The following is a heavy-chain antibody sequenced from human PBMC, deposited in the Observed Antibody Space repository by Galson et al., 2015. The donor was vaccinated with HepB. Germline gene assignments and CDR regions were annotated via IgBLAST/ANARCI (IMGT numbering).Heavy chain of an antibody. V-gene: IGHV1-69*13. D-gene: IGHD6-19*01. Sequence: SVKVSCKASGGTFSGYAISWVRQAPGQGLEWMGGIIPIFGTANYAQKFQGRVTITADGSTSTAYMELSRLRSDDTAVYYCARATVDLYYYYMDVWGTGTTVTVSS. CDR3: ARATVDLYYYYMDV. CDR1: GGTFSGYA. J-gene: IGHJ6*03. CDR2: IIPIFGTA.